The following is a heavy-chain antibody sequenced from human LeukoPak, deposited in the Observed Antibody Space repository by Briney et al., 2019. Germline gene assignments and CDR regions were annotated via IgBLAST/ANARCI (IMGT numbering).Heavy chain of an antibody. CDR2: VSGSGGST. CDR1: GFTFSSYA. CDR3: AKIAYDTGGEIDY. V-gene: IGHV3-23*01. J-gene: IGHJ4*02. D-gene: IGHD3-22*01. Sequence: QSGGSLRLSCAASGFTFSSYAMSWVRQAPGKGLEWVSAVSGSGGSTFYADSVKGRFTISRDNSKNTLYLQMNSLRAEDTAVYYCAKIAYDTGGEIDYWGQGTLVTVSS.